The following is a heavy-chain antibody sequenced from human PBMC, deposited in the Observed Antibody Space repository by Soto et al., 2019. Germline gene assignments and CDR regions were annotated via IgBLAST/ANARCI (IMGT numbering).Heavy chain of an antibody. CDR1: GFTFSNYG. D-gene: IGHD4-17*01. CDR2: ISYHGSDK. Sequence: QVQLVESGGGVVQPGRSLRLSCAASGFTFSNYGMHWVRQAPGKGLEWVADISYHGSDKYYADSVKGRFNISRDNSKNTLYLQMDSLRAEDTAVYYCAKDHLTTTVTTVGYWGQGTLVTVSS. CDR3: AKDHLTTTVTTVGY. J-gene: IGHJ4*02. V-gene: IGHV3-30*18.